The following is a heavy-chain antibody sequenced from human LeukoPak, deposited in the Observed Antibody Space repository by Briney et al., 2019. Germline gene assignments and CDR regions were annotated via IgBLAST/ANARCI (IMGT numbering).Heavy chain of an antibody. V-gene: IGHV4-61*02. J-gene: IGHJ3*02. D-gene: IGHD2-2*01. CDR3: ARTYCSSTSCYRCFAFDI. CDR2: IYTSGST. CDR1: GGSISSGSYY. Sequence: SETLSLTCTVSGGSISSGSYYWSWIRQPAGKGLEWIGRIYTSGSTNYNPSLKSRVTISVDTSKNQFSLKLSSVTAADTAVYYCARTYCSSTSCYRCFAFDIWGQGTMVTVSS.